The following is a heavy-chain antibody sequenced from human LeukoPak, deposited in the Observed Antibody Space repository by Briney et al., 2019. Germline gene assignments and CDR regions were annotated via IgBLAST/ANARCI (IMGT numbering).Heavy chain of an antibody. Sequence: SETLSLTCTVSGGSISTYYWSWIRQPPGRGLKYIGFIHYSGSTNYNSSLKSRVTISVDTSKNQFSLKLSSVTAADTAVYYCARSYSSGGNVALFQHWGQGTLVTVSS. CDR2: IHYSGST. V-gene: IGHV4-59*08. CDR1: GGSISTYY. J-gene: IGHJ1*01. CDR3: ARSYSSGGNVALFQH. D-gene: IGHD6-19*01.